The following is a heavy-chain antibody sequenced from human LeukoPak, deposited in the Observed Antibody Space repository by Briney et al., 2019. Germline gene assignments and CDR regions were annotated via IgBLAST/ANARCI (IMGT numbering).Heavy chain of an antibody. CDR1: RGSFIGYY. J-gene: IGHJ5*02. CDR2: INHSGST. V-gene: IGHV4-34*01. Sequence: SETPSLTCALYRGSFIGYYWSWIRQPPGKGLEWIGEINHSGSTNYNAALKSRVTISVATSKNQFSLKLSSVTAADTAVYYCARGLRYCSSTSCHNWFDPWGQGTLVTVSS. CDR3: ARGLRYCSSTSCHNWFDP. D-gene: IGHD2-2*01.